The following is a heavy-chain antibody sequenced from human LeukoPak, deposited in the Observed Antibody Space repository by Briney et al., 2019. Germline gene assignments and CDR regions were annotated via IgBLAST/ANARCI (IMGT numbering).Heavy chain of an antibody. CDR1: GGSISSSSYY. D-gene: IGHD6-6*01. CDR2: IYYSGST. Sequence: SETLSLTCTVSGGSISSSSYYWGWIRQPPGKGLEWIGSIYYSGSTYYNPSLKSRVTISVDTSKNQFSLKLSSVTAADTAVYYCARYQYSSSTIDYWGQGTLVTVSS. V-gene: IGHV4-39*07. J-gene: IGHJ4*02. CDR3: ARYQYSSSTIDY.